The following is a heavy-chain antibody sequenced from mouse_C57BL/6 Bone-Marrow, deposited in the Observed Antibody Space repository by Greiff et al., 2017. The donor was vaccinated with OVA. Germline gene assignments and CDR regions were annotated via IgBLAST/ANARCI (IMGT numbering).Heavy chain of an antibody. CDR2: IDPSDSYT. D-gene: IGHD1-2*01. J-gene: IGHJ2*01. CDR3: ARSYGLDY. CDR1: GYTFTSYW. Sequence: QVQLKQPGAELVRPGPSVKLSCKASGYTFTSYWMHWVKQRPGQGLEWIGVIDPSDSYTNYNQKFKGKATLTVDTSSSTAYLQLSSLTSEDSAVYYCARSYGLDYWGQGTTLTVSS. V-gene: IGHV1-59*01.